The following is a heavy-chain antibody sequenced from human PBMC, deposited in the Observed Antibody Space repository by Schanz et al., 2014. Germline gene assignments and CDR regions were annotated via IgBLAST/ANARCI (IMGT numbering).Heavy chain of an antibody. CDR2: INTYNGNT. Sequence: QVQLVQSGGEVKKPGASVKVSCKASGYTFTFTTYGISWLRQVPGQGLEWMGWINTYNGNTNYAQKFQGRVTMTTDTSTSTAYMELRSLRSDDTAVYYCARESCGAGSCYSRVKPAPSSFDYWGQGTLVTVSS. D-gene: IGHD2-15*01. V-gene: IGHV1-18*01. J-gene: IGHJ4*02. CDR3: ARESCGAGSCYSRVKPAPSSFDY. CDR1: GYTFTFTTYG.